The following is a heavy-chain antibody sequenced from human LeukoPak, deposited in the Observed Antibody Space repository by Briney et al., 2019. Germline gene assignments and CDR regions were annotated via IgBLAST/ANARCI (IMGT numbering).Heavy chain of an antibody. CDR3: ARGQGIAAAGSRGHNWFDP. CDR1: GGSISSYY. Sequence: SETLSLTCTVSGGSISSYYWSWIRQPAGKGLEWIGRIYTSGSTNYNPSLKSRVTMSVDTSKNQFSLKLSSVTAADTAVYYCARGQGIAAAGSRGHNWFDPWGQGTLVTVSS. V-gene: IGHV4-4*07. CDR2: IYTSGST. D-gene: IGHD6-13*01. J-gene: IGHJ5*02.